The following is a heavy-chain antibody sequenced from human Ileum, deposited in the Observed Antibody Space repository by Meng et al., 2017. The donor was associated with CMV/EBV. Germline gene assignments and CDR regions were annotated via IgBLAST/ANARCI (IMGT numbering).Heavy chain of an antibody. J-gene: IGHJ4*02. CDR2: IRYDDSNK. V-gene: IGHV3-30*02. CDR1: GFSFSSNG. CDR3: VNGGNGYGWPLDY. D-gene: IGHD1-1*01. Sequence: QVQRVEAGGPGVLHGGALILSCAAFGFSFSSNGMYWVRQVPDKGREWVTLIRYDDSNKYTADSAKVRFTVSRSKYKTTVQLPMNSLTAEDTAVYVCVNGGNGYGWPLDYWGQGTLVTVSS.